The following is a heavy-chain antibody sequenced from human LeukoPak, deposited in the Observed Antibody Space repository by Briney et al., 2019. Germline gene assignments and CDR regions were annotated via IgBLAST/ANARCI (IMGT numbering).Heavy chain of an antibody. D-gene: IGHD3-10*01. V-gene: IGHV3-7*01. Sequence: GGSLRLSCAASRFTFSNYWMGWVRQAPGKGLEWVANMNPDGSAKYYVDSVKGRFIISRDNARNSVYLQMNSLRVEDTAVYYCVRDAMVRGAILVFRGFDPWGQGTLVTVSS. CDR3: VRDAMVRGAILVFRGFDP. CDR1: RFTFSNYW. J-gene: IGHJ5*02. CDR2: MNPDGSAK.